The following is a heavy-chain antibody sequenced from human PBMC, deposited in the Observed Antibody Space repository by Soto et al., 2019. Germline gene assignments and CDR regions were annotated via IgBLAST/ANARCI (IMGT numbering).Heavy chain of an antibody. Sequence: HGESLKISCKGSGYSFTSYWIGWVRQMPGKGLEWMGIIYPGDSDTRYSPSFQGQVTISADKSISTAYLQWSSLKASDTAMYYCASHFGGRGYSYGFDYWGQGTLVTV. CDR1: GYSFTSYW. V-gene: IGHV5-51*01. CDR3: ASHFGGRGYSYGFDY. D-gene: IGHD5-18*01. J-gene: IGHJ4*02. CDR2: IYPGDSDT.